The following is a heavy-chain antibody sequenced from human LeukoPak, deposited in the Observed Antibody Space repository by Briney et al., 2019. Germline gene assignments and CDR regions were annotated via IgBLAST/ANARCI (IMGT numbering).Heavy chain of an antibody. CDR3: ARGGGAYYEPEGY. D-gene: IGHD3-22*01. CDR2: INPNSGGT. V-gene: IGHV1-2*04. J-gene: IGHJ4*02. Sequence: ASVKVSCKASGYTFTGFQIHWVRQAPGQGLEWMGWINPNSGGTNYAQKFQDWVTMTRDTSISTAYMELSSPKSDDTAVYYCARGGGAYYEPEGYWGQGTLVTVSS. CDR1: GYTFTGFQ.